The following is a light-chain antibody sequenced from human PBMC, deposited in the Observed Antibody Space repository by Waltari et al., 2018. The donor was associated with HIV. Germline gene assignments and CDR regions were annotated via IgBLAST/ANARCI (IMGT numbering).Light chain of an antibody. J-gene: IGKJ4*01. Sequence: IQMTQSPSSLSASVGDRVTITCQASQDISNYLNWYQQKPGKAPKPLIYEATNLETGVPSRFSGSRSGTDFTFTISSLQPEDIATYYCQQYDNLPTFGGGTKVEIK. V-gene: IGKV1-33*01. CDR3: QQYDNLPT. CDR1: QDISNY. CDR2: EAT.